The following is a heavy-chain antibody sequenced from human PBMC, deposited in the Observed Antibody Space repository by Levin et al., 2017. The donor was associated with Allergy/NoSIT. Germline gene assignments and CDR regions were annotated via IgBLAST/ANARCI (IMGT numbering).Heavy chain of an antibody. CDR3: AKGGCSSTNGYTNY. Sequence: PGGSLRLSCAASGFTFSDYGMQWVRQAPGKGLEWVAVMSYDGSSKYYRDSVKGRFTISRDNSKNTLYLQMNGLRAEDTAVYYCAKGGCSSTNGYTNYWGQGTLVTISS. V-gene: IGHV3-30*18. D-gene: IGHD2-2*02. CDR2: MSYDGSSK. CDR1: GFTFSDYG. J-gene: IGHJ4*02.